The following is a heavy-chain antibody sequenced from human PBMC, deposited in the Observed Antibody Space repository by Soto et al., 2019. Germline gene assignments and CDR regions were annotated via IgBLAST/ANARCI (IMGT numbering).Heavy chain of an antibody. V-gene: IGHV3-30*18. J-gene: IGHJ6*02. CDR1: GFTFSSYG. CDR3: ANDAHKSRSASYYYGMDV. Sequence: GGSLRLSCAASGFTFSSYGMHWVRQAPGKGLEWVAVISYDGSNKYYADSVKGRFTISRDNSKNTLYLQMNSLRAEDTAVYYCANDAHKSRSASYYYGMDVWGQGTTVTVSS. CDR2: ISYDGSNK.